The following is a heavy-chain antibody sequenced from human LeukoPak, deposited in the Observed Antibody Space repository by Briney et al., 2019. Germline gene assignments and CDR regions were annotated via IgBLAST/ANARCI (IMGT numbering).Heavy chain of an antibody. J-gene: IGHJ4*02. D-gene: IGHD3-22*01. CDR2: INPNSGGT. Sequence: GASVKVSCKASGYTFTHYYMHCLRQAPGQGLEWMGWINPNSGGTKYAQKFQGRVTMTRDTSVSTDYMEVGRLRSDDPAVYYCAGVYYYGRGSFDYGGQGTVVSVSS. V-gene: IGHV1-2*02. CDR1: GYTFTHYY. CDR3: AGVYYYGRGSFDY.